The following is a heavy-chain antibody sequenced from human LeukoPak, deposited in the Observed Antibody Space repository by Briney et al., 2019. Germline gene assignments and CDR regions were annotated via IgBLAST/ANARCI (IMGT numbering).Heavy chain of an antibody. Sequence: TGGSLRLSCAASGFTFSSYEMNWVRQAPGKGLEWVANIKQGGSEKYFVDSVKGRFTISRDNAKNTLYLQMNSLRAEDTAVYYCARDGYVDIVATENEFDYWGQGTLVTVSS. D-gene: IGHD5-12*01. CDR2: IKQGGSEK. V-gene: IGHV3-7*01. CDR3: ARDGYVDIVATENEFDY. J-gene: IGHJ4*02. CDR1: GFTFSSYE.